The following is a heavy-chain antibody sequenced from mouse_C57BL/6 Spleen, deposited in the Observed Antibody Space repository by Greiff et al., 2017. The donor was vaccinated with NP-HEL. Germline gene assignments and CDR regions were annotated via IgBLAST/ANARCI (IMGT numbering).Heavy chain of an antibody. D-gene: IGHD2-5*01. CDR1: GFTFSSYT. CDR3: ARQSNYDYYAMDY. J-gene: IGHJ4*01. Sequence: EVKLVESGGGLVKPGGSLKLSCAASGFTFSSYTMSWVRQTPEKRLEWVATISGGGGNTYYPDSVKGRFTISRDNAKNTLYLQMSSLRAEDTALYYCARQSNYDYYAMDYWGQGTSVTVSS. V-gene: IGHV5-9*01. CDR2: ISGGGGNT.